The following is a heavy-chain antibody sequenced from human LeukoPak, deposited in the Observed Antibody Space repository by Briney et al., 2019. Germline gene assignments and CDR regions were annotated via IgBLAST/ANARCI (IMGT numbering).Heavy chain of an antibody. J-gene: IGHJ3*02. D-gene: IGHD3-3*01. CDR2: ISSSGSTI. V-gene: IGHV3-11*04. CDR1: GFTFSDYY. Sequence: GGSLRLSCAASGFTFSDYYMSWIRQAPGKGLEWVSYISSSGSTIYYADSVKGRFTMSRDNAKNSLYLQMNSLRAEDTAVYYCARVTSPYVFDIWGQGTMVTVSS. CDR3: ARVTSPYVFDI.